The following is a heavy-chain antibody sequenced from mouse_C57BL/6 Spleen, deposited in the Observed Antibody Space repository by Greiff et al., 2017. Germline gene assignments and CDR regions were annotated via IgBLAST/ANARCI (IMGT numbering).Heavy chain of an antibody. CDR2: INPTNGGT. Sequence: EVQLQQSGPELVKPGASVKISCKASGYTFTDYYMNWVKQSPGKSLEWIGDINPTNGGTSYNQKFKGKATLTVDKSSSTAYMELSSLTSEGSAVYYCARGNYYYSSSYVRDYFDYGGQGTTLTVSS. CDR3: ARGNYYYSSSYVRDYFDY. CDR1: GYTFTDYY. V-gene: IGHV1-26*01. J-gene: IGHJ2*01. D-gene: IGHD1-1*01.